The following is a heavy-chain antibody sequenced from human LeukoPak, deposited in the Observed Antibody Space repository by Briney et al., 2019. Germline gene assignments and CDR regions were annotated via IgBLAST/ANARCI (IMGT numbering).Heavy chain of an antibody. CDR2: IYTDGSST. CDR3: ARGRYYYDSRGYYPDY. Sequence: GGSLRLSCAASGFTFSTYWMHWVRQAPGKGLVWVSRIYTDGSSTLYADSVKGRFTISRDNAKNTLYLQMNSLRAEDTAVYYCARGRYYYDSRGYYPDYWGQGTLVTVSS. V-gene: IGHV3-74*01. J-gene: IGHJ4*02. D-gene: IGHD3-22*01. CDR1: GFTFSTYW.